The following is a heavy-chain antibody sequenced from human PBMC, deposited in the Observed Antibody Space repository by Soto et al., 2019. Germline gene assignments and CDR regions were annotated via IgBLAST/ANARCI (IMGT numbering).Heavy chain of an antibody. CDR2: IYSSGTT. CDR3: VRVGAVATNGGYFDS. D-gene: IGHD6-19*01. Sequence: SETLSLTRKASGGSISGYYWSWIRQSAGKGLEWIGRIYSSGTTAYSPSLRSRLTMSLDVSKNQFSLKVTSVTAADTAVYYCVRVGAVATNGGYFDSWGQGALVTVSS. V-gene: IGHV4-4*07. CDR1: GGSISGYY. J-gene: IGHJ4*02.